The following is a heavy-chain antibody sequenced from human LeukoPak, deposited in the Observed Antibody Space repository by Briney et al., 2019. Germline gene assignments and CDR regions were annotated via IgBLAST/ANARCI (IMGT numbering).Heavy chain of an antibody. CDR1: GGSISSYY. CDR2: IYYSGST. D-gene: IGHD3-3*01. Sequence: SETLSLTCTVSGGSISSYYWSWIRQPPGKGLEWIGYIYYSGSTNYNPSLKSRVTMSVDTSKNQFSLNLSSMTAADTAVYYCASSSADYDVWSGYSRFDYWGQGTLVTVSS. CDR3: ASSSADYDVWSGYSRFDY. J-gene: IGHJ4*02. V-gene: IGHV4-59*12.